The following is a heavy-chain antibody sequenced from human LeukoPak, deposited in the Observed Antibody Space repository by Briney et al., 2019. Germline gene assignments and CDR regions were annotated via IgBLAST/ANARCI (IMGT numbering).Heavy chain of an antibody. J-gene: IGHJ6*02. Sequence: ASVKVSCKASGYTFTSYGISWVRQAPGQGLEWMGWISAYNGNTNYAQKLQGRVTMTTDTSTSTAYMELRSLRSDDTAVYYCARVRPRPGVNIVVVPAATYYYYYYGMDVWGQGTTVTVSS. CDR3: ARVRPRPGVNIVVVPAATYYYYYYGMDV. CDR1: GYTFTSYG. D-gene: IGHD2-2*01. CDR2: ISAYNGNT. V-gene: IGHV1-18*01.